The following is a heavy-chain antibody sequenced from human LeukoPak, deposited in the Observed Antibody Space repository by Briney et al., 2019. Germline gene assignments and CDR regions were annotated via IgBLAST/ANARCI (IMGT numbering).Heavy chain of an antibody. Sequence: ESLKISCKGSGYSFTSYWIGWVRQMPGKGLGWMGIIYPGDSDTRYSPSFQGQVTISADKSISTAYLQWSSLKASDTAMYYCARTSGWRISYSSSWYDPFDYWGQGTLVTVSS. V-gene: IGHV5-51*01. D-gene: IGHD6-13*01. CDR1: GYSFTSYW. CDR2: IYPGDSDT. CDR3: ARTSGWRISYSSSWYDPFDY. J-gene: IGHJ4*02.